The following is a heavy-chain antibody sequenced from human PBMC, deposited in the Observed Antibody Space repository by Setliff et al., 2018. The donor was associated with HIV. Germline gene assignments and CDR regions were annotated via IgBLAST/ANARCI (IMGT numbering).Heavy chain of an antibody. J-gene: IGHJ6*03. CDR1: GFTFSSYW. CDR2: INGDGSST. CDR3: TKDGSLSGRYFYYMDV. V-gene: IGHV3-74*01. D-gene: IGHD2-15*01. Sequence: GGSLRLSCAASGFTFSSYWMHWVRQAPGKGLVWVSRINGDGSSTTYADFVRGRFTISRDNGRKSLYLQMDSLTTEDTALYFCTKDGSLSGRYFYYMDVWGKGTTVTVSS.